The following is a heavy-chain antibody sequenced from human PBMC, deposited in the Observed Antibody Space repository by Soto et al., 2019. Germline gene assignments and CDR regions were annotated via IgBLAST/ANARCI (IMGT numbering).Heavy chain of an antibody. CDR3: ARDPPPRGYYFDY. V-gene: IGHV3-30-3*01. CDR1: GFTFSSYA. CDR2: ISYDGSNK. Sequence: GGSLRLSCAASGFTFSSYAMHWVRQAPGKGLEWVAVISYDGSNKYYADSVKGRFTTSRDNSKNTLYLQMNSLRAEDTAVYYCARDPPPRGYYFDYWGQGTLVTVSS. J-gene: IGHJ4*02.